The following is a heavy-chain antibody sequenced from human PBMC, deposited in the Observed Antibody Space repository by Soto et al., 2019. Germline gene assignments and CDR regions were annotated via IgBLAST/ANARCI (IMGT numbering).Heavy chain of an antibody. CDR1: GFTFSSYA. D-gene: IGHD2-8*01. J-gene: IGHJ6*02. Sequence: QVQLVESGGGVVQPGRSLRLSCAASGFTFSSYAMHWVRQAPGKGLEWVAVISYDGSNKYYADSVKGRFTISRDNSKNTLYLQMNSLRAEDTAVYYCARDTCTNGVCLYYYYYGMDVWGQGTTVTVSS. V-gene: IGHV3-30-3*01. CDR2: ISYDGSNK. CDR3: ARDTCTNGVCLYYYYYGMDV.